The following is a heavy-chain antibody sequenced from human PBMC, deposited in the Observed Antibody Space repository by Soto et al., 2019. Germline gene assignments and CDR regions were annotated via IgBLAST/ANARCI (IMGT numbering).Heavy chain of an antibody. CDR3: VRDGTKTLRDWFDP. V-gene: IGHV4-4*07. Sequence: SSETLSLTCTVSGASISGFYWSWIRKSAGKGLDWIGRIYATGTTDYNPSLKSRVMMSVDTYKKQFSLKLRSVTAADTAVYYCVRDGTKTLRDWFDPWGQGISVTVSS. CDR1: GASISGFY. J-gene: IGHJ5*02. CDR2: IYATGTT. D-gene: IGHD1-1*01.